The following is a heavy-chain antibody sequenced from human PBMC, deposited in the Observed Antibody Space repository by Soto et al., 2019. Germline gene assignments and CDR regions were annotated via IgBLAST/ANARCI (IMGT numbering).Heavy chain of an antibody. CDR3: AKDRSIIVKAGDAFDV. V-gene: IGHV3-23*01. D-gene: IGHD3-16*02. J-gene: IGHJ3*01. Sequence: EVQLMESGGGLVQPGGSLRLSCASSGFTLSMSAVNWVRQAPGKGLEWVSYISDSGDRTYYADSVKGRFTISRDRSKKTVSLQMDSLRAEETAVYYCAKDRSIIVKAGDAFDVWGQGTKVTVSS. CDR1: GFTLSMSA. CDR2: ISDSGDRT.